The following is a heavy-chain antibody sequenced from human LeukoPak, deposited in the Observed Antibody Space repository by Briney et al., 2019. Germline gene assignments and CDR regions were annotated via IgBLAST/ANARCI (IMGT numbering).Heavy chain of an antibody. J-gene: IGHJ6*02. CDR2: ISIDGNTQ. Sequence: AGGSLGLSCTASGFRFSAYAMQWVRQAPGKGLEWVAVISIDGNTQCYADSVRGRFSISRDNSENTLYLEMSSLRGEDTGIFYCAREEYKYGLGALDVWGQGTTVTVSS. D-gene: IGHD5-18*01. V-gene: IGHV3-30-3*01. CDR1: GFRFSAYA. CDR3: AREEYKYGLGALDV.